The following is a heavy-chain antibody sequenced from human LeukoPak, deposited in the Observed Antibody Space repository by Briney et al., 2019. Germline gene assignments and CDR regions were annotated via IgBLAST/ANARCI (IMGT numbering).Heavy chain of an antibody. Sequence: RASVKVSCKASGDTFSSYYMHWVRQAPGQGLEWMGIINPSGGSITYAQMFQGRVTMTGDMSTSTVYMELSSLRSEDTSVYYCARGRHYYESSDYYYEGDAFDVWGQGTLVTVSS. V-gene: IGHV1-46*01. D-gene: IGHD3-22*01. CDR1: GDTFSSYY. CDR3: ARGRHYYESSDYYYEGDAFDV. J-gene: IGHJ3*01. CDR2: INPSGGSI.